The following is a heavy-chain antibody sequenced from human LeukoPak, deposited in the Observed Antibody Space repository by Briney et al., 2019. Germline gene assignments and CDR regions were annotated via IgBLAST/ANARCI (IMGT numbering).Heavy chain of an antibody. CDR2: IYPGDSDT. D-gene: IGHD2-2*03. CDR1: GYSFTTYW. J-gene: IGHJ4*02. CDR3: ARHFGYCSSTSCYALPIDY. V-gene: IGHV5-51*01. Sequence: GESLKISCKGSGYSFTTYWIGWVRQMPGKGLEWMGGIYPGDSDTRYSPSFQGQVTISVDKSISTAYLQWSSLKASDTAMYYCARHFGYCSSTSCYALPIDYWGQGTLVTVSS.